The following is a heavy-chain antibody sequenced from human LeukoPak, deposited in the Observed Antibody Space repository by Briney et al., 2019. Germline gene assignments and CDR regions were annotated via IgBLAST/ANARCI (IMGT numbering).Heavy chain of an antibody. D-gene: IGHD4-23*01. Sequence: SVKVSCKASGGTFSSYDISWVRQAPGQGLEWMGGITPIFGTAKYAQKFQGRVTITAVESMSTAYMELSSLRFEDTAVYYCARGWLAETTVVTPYNYWGQGTLVTVSS. CDR1: GGTFSSYD. CDR2: ITPIFGTA. CDR3: ARGWLAETTVVTPYNY. J-gene: IGHJ4*02. V-gene: IGHV1-69*13.